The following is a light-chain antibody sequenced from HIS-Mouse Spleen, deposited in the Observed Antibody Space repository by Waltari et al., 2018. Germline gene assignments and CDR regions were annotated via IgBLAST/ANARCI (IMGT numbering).Light chain of an antibody. CDR3: YSTDSSGNHRV. CDR1: ALPNKY. Sequence: SYELTQPPSVSVSPGQTARITCPGAALPNKYPYLYQQKSGQAPVLVIYEDSKRPSGIPERFSGSSSGTMATLTISGAQVEDEADYYCYSTDSSGNHRVFGGGTKLTVL. V-gene: IGLV3-10*01. J-gene: IGLJ2*01. CDR2: EDS.